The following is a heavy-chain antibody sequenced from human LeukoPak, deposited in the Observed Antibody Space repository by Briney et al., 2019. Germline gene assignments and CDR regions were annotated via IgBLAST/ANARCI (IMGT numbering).Heavy chain of an antibody. CDR2: IYTSGST. Sequence: SETLSLTCTVSGASISNYPWSWIRQPPGKGLEWIGRIYTSGSTNYNPSLKSRVTISVDTSKNQFSLKLSSVTAADTAVYYCARGLSGWQTNYYYYYMDVWGKGTTVTISS. V-gene: IGHV4-4*07. D-gene: IGHD6-19*01. CDR3: ARGLSGWQTNYYYYYMDV. CDR1: GASISNYP. J-gene: IGHJ6*03.